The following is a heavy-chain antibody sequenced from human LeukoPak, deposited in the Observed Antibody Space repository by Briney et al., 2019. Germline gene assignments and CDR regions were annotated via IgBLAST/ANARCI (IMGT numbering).Heavy chain of an antibody. D-gene: IGHD3-22*01. CDR2: IIPIFGTA. J-gene: IGHJ5*02. V-gene: IGHV1-69*05. CDR1: GGTFSSYA. CDR3: ARATYYYDSSGPNWFDP. Sequence: ASVKVSCKASGGTFSSYAISWVRQAPGQGLEWMGGIIPIFGTANYAQKFQGRVTITTDESTSTAYMELSSLRSEDAAVYYCARATYYYDSSGPNWFDPWGQGTLVTVSP.